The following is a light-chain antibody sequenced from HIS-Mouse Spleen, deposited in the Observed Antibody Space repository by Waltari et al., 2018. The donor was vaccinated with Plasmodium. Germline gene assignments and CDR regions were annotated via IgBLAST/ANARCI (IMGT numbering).Light chain of an antibody. V-gene: IGKV3-15*01. J-gene: IGKJ3*01. CDR1: QRVSSN. CDR3: QQYNNWSFT. CDR2: GAS. Sequence: EIVMTQSPATLSVSPGERATLSCRVSQRVSSNLAWYQQKPGQAPRLLIYGASTRATGIPARFSGSGSGTEFTLTISSLQSEDFAVYYCQQYNNWSFTFGPGTKVDIK.